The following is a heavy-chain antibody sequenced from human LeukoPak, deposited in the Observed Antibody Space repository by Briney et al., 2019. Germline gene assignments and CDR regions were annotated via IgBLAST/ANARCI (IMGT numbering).Heavy chain of an antibody. J-gene: IGHJ3*02. Sequence: SVKVSCKASGGTFSSYAISWVRQAPGQGLEWMGGIIPIFGTANYAQKFQGRVTFTADESTSTAYMELSSLRSEDTAVYYCARVYCSSTSCYSHDAFDIWGQGTMVTVSS. D-gene: IGHD2-2*01. CDR2: IIPIFGTA. CDR1: GGTFSSYA. CDR3: ARVYCSSTSCYSHDAFDI. V-gene: IGHV1-69*13.